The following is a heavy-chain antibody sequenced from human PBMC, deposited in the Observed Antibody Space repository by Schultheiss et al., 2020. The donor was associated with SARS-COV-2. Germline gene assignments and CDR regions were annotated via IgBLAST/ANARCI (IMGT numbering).Heavy chain of an antibody. J-gene: IGHJ4*02. D-gene: IGHD6-13*01. Sequence: ASVKVSCKASGYTFTSYYMHWVRQAPGQGLEWMGIINPSGGSTNYAQKFQGRVTITADESTSTAYMELSSLRSEDTAVYYCARVGSSNWYFNYFDSWGQGTLVTVSS. CDR2: INPSGGST. V-gene: IGHV1-46*01. CDR1: GYTFTSYY. CDR3: ARVGSSNWYFNYFDS.